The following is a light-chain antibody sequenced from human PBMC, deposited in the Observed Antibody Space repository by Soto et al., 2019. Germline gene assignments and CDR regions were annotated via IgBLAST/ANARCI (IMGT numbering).Light chain of an antibody. CDR2: AAS. CDR3: QQYENWPRT. CDR1: QSVSTNY. Sequence: EIVLTQSPGTLSSSPGERATLSCRASQSVSTNYLARYQHRPGQAPRLVIYAASSRATGTPDRFSGSGSGTDFTPTISGLQSEDFAVYYCQQYENWPRTFGQGTKVDI. V-gene: IGKV3-20*01. J-gene: IGKJ1*01.